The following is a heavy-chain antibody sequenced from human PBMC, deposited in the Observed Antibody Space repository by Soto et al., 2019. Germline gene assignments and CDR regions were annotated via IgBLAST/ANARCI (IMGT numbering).Heavy chain of an antibody. CDR3: AKDRRFTSGLSGLDY. J-gene: IGHJ4*02. Sequence: GGSLRLSCAASGFTFSSYAMSWVRQAPGKGLEWVSSISGSGDSTYYADSVKGRFTISRDGSQKTLYLQMNSLRPEDTALYYCAKDRRFTSGLSGLDYWGQGTLVTVSS. V-gene: IGHV3-23*01. D-gene: IGHD6-19*01. CDR1: GFTFSSYA. CDR2: ISGSGDST.